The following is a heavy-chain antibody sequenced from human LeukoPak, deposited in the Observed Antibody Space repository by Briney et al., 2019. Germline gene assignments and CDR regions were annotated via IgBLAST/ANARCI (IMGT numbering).Heavy chain of an antibody. Sequence: PGGSLRLSCVASEFTFSTYAMTWVRQAPGKGLEWVSGISGSGSNTDYADSVKGRVTISRDNSKSTLYLQMNSLRAEDTAVYYCAKDRGRPTSPYCGGDCSPGPPFFDYWGQGALVTVSS. V-gene: IGHV3-23*01. CDR3: AKDRGRPTSPYCGGDCSPGPPFFDY. CDR1: EFTFSTYA. J-gene: IGHJ4*02. D-gene: IGHD2-21*02. CDR2: ISGSGSNT.